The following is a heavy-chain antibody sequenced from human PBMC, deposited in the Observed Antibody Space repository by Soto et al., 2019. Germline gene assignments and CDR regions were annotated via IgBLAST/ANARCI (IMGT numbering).Heavy chain of an antibody. CDR3: VKGDTAMATPYFDY. CDR1: GFTFSSYA. CDR2: ISSNGGST. J-gene: IGHJ4*02. Sequence: GGSLRLSCSASGFTFSSYAMHWVRQAPGKGLEYVSAISSNGGSTYYADSVKGRFTISRDNSKNTPYLQMSSLRAEDTAVYYCVKGDTAMATPYFDYWGQGTLVTVSS. V-gene: IGHV3-64D*06. D-gene: IGHD5-18*01.